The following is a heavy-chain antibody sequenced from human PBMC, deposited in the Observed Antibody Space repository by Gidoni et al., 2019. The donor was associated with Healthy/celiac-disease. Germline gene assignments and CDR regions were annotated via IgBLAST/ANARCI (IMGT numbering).Heavy chain of an antibody. CDR1: GGSISSSSYY. V-gene: IGHV4-39*07. J-gene: IGHJ3*02. CDR2: IYYSGST. CDR3: ARVRSSSWYPHDAFDI. D-gene: IGHD6-13*01. Sequence: QLQLQESGPGLVKPSETLSLTCPVSGGSISSSSYYWGWIRQPPGKGLEWIGSIYYSGSTYYNPSLKSRVTISVDTSKNQFSLKLSSVTAADTAVYYCARVRSSSWYPHDAFDIWGQGTMVTVSS.